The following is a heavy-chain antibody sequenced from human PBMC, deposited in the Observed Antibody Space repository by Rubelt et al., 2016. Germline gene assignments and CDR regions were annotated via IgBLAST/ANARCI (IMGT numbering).Heavy chain of an antibody. J-gene: IGHJ4*02. CDR2: ISGSRGST. CDR3: ARSEMDGDYVTY. D-gene: IGHD4-17*01. Sequence: GLEWVSSISGSRGSTYYADSVKGRFTISRDNAKNTLYLQMNSLRAEDTAVYYCARSEMDGDYVTYWGQGTLVTVSS. V-gene: IGHV3-23*01.